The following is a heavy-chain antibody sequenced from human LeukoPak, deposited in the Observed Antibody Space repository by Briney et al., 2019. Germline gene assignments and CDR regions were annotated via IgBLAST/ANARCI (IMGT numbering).Heavy chain of an antibody. D-gene: IGHD3-3*01. V-gene: IGHV4-34*01. CDR1: GGSFSGYY. CDR3: ARGDDFWSGYFSPLRTYYFDY. CDR2: ISHSGST. J-gene: IGHJ4*02. Sequence: SETLSLTCAVYGGSFSGYYWSWIRQPPGKGLEWIGEISHSGSTNYNPSLKSRVTISVDTSKNQFSLKLSSVTAADTAVYYCARGDDFWSGYFSPLRTYYFDYWGQGTLVTVSS.